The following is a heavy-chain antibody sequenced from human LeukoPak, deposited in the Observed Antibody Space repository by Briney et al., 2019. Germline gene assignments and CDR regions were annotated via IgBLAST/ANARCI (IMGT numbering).Heavy chain of an antibody. V-gene: IGHV4-39*01. J-gene: IGHJ4*02. CDR1: GGSISSSSYY. CDR2: IYYSGST. CDR3: ARRGAIFGVVIIEN. Sequence: SETLSLTCTVSGGSISSSSYYWGWIRQPPGKGLEWIGSIYYSGSTYYNPSLKSRVTISVDTSKNQFSLKLSSVTAADTAVYYLARRGAIFGVVIIENGGQGTLATVSS. D-gene: IGHD3-3*01.